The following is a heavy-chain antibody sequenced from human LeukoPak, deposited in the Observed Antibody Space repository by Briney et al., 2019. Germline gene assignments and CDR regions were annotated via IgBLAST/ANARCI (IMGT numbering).Heavy chain of an antibody. CDR1: GYSFTSYW. CDR3: ARHSCSSSSCFTGFDP. Sequence: GESLKISCKGSGYSFTSYWIGWVRQMPGKGLEWMGIIYPGDSDTRYSPSFQGQVTISADKSISTAYLQWSSLKASDTAMYYCARHSCSSSSCFTGFDPWGQGTLVTVSS. CDR2: IYPGDSDT. J-gene: IGHJ5*02. D-gene: IGHD2-2*01. V-gene: IGHV5-51*01.